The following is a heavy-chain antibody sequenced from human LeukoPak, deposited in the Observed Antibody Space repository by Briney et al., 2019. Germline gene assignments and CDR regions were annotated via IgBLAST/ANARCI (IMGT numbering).Heavy chain of an antibody. CDR1: GFTFSDYY. Sequence: GGSLRLSCAASGFTFSDYYMSWIRQAPGKGLEWVAVISYDGCNKYYADSVKGRFTISRDNSKNTLYLQMNSLRAEDTAVYYCARDYALSDLAAAGTLDAFDYWGQGTLVTVSS. V-gene: IGHV3-30-3*01. J-gene: IGHJ4*02. CDR2: ISYDGCNK. CDR3: ARDYALSDLAAAGTLDAFDY. D-gene: IGHD6-13*01.